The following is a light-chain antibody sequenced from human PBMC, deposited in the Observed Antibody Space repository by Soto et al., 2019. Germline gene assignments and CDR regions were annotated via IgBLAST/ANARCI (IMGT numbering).Light chain of an antibody. J-gene: IGLJ2*01. CDR1: SSNIGANYG. V-gene: IGLV1-40*01. Sequence: QLVLTQPPSVSGAPGQRVTISCTGSSSNIGANYGVHWYQHLPGTAPKLLISGNSYRPSGVPDRFSGSKSGTSASLAITGLQTEDEADYYCQSYDSSLSCVVFGGGTKLTVL. CDR2: GNS. CDR3: QSYDSSLSCVV.